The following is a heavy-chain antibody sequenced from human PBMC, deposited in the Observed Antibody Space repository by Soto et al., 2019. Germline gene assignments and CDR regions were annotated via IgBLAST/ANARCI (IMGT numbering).Heavy chain of an antibody. CDR2: IYYSGST. Sequence: QVQLQESGPGLVKPSQTLSLTCTVSGGSINSGLYYWSWIRQHPGKGLEWIGYIYYSGSTYYNPSLKSRVTISVDPSKNQFSLKLSSVTAADTAVYYCARSGDGLDSSAYFHFEYWGQGTLVTVSS. J-gene: IGHJ4*02. CDR1: GGSINSGLYY. D-gene: IGHD3-22*01. V-gene: IGHV4-31*03. CDR3: ARSGDGLDSSAYFHFEY.